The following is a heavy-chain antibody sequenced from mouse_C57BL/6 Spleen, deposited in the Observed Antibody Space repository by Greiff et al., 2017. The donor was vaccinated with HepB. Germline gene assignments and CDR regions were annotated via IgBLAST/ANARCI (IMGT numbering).Heavy chain of an antibody. V-gene: IGHV5-17*01. Sequence: VQLQQSGGGLVKPGGSLKLSCAASGFTFSDYGMHWVRQAPEKGLEWVAYISSGSSTIYYADTVKGRFTISRDNAKNTLFLQMTSLRSEDTAMYYCARLPGAYWGQGTLVTVSA. J-gene: IGHJ3*01. CDR1: GFTFSDYG. CDR2: ISSGSSTI. CDR3: ARLPGAY.